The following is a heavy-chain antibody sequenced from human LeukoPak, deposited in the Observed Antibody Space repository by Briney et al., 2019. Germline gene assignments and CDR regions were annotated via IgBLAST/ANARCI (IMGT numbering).Heavy chain of an antibody. CDR3: ARGGPTAMHFDY. Sequence: SVRVSCKASGGTFSSYAISWVRQAPGQGLEWMGGIIPIFGTANYAQKFQGRVTITADESTSTAYMELSSLRSEDTAVYYCARGGPTAMHFDYWGQGTLVTVSS. CDR1: GGTFSSYA. D-gene: IGHD5-18*01. CDR2: IIPIFGTA. J-gene: IGHJ4*02. V-gene: IGHV1-69*01.